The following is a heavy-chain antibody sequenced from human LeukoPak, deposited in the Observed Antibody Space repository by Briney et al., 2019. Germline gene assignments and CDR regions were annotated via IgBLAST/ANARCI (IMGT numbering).Heavy chain of an antibody. J-gene: IGHJ6*02. CDR3: AKDLDGGILYYYYGMDV. Sequence: GGSLRLSCAASGFTCSSYAMSWVLQAPGKGLEWVSAISGSGGSTYYADSVKGRFTISRDNSKNTLYLQMNSLRAEDTAVYYCAKDLDGGILYYYYGMDVWGQGTTVTVSS. CDR2: ISGSGGST. D-gene: IGHD4-23*01. V-gene: IGHV3-23*01. CDR1: GFTCSSYA.